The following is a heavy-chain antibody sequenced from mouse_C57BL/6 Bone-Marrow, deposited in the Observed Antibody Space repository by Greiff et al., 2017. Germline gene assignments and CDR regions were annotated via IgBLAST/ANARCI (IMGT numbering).Heavy chain of an antibody. CDR1: GYTFTSYW. Sequence: ESGAELVKPGASVKLSCKASGYTFTSYWMNWVKQRPGQGLEWIGMLPINSGSNNYNEKFKSKATLTVDKSSSTAYMQISSLTSEDSTVYYCASGGYSTLAYWGQGTLVTVSA. V-gene: IGHV1-64*01. CDR3: ASGGYSTLAY. D-gene: IGHD2-5*01. J-gene: IGHJ3*01. CDR2: LPINSGSN.